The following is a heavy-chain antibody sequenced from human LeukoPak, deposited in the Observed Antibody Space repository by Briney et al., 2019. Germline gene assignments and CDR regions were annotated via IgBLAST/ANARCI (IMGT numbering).Heavy chain of an antibody. CDR2: IWYDGSNK. D-gene: IGHD5-18*01. CDR3: ARGDTAMALDP. CDR1: GFTFSSYE. Sequence: GGSLRLSCAASGFTFSSYEMNWVRQAPGKGLEWVAVIWYDGSNKYYADSVKGRFTISRDNSKNTLYLQMNSLRAEDTAVYYRARGDTAMALDPWGQGTLVTVSS. V-gene: IGHV3-33*08. J-gene: IGHJ5*02.